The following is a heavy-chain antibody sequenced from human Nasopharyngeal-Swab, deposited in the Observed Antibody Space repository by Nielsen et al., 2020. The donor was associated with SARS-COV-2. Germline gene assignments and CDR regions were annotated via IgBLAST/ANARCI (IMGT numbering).Heavy chain of an antibody. CDR3: AKVTVTEDYYYYYGMDV. CDR1: GFTFSSYA. V-gene: IGHV3-23*01. J-gene: IGHJ6*02. Sequence: GGSLRLSCAASGFTFSSYAMSWVRQAPGKGLEWVSAISGSGGSTYYADSVKGRFTISRDNSKNTLYLQMNSLRAEDTAVYYCAKVTVTEDYYYYYGMDVWGQGTTVTVSS. D-gene: IGHD4-17*01. CDR2: ISGSGGST.